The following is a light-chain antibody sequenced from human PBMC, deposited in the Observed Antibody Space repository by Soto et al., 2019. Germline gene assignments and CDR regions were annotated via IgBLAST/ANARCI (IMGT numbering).Light chain of an antibody. J-gene: IGKJ5*01. CDR2: DAS. Sequence: EIVLTQSPATLSLSPGERATLSCRASQSVGGHLAWYQQKPGQAPRLLIYDASDRATGIPVRFSGSGSETDFTLSISSLVPDDFAVYYCQQRNNWPPSITFGQGTRLE. V-gene: IGKV3-11*01. CDR3: QQRNNWPPSIT. CDR1: QSVGGH.